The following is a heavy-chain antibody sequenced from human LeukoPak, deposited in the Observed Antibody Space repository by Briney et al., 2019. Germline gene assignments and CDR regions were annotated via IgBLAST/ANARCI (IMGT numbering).Heavy chain of an antibody. CDR3: TRDQWVPIRGVIPLGAFDI. V-gene: IGHV1-2*02. CDR2: INPNSGGT. J-gene: IGHJ3*02. CDR1: GYTFTGYY. Sequence: GASVKVSCKASGYTFTGYYMHWVRQAPGQGLEWMGWINPNSGGTNYAQKFQGRITMTRDTSISTAYMELSRLRSDDTAVYYCTRDQWVPIRGVIPLGAFDIWGQGTMVTVSS. D-gene: IGHD3-10*01.